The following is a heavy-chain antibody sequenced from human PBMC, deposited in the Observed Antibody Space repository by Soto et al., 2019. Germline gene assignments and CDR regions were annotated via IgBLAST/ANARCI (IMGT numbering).Heavy chain of an antibody. J-gene: IGHJ5*02. CDR1: GASIRSYY. V-gene: IGHV4-59*01. Sequence: PSETLSLTCSVSGASIRSYYWSWVRQPPGKGLEWIGYIYYSGSTNYNPSLKSRVTISVDTSKNQFSLKLSSVTAADTAVYYCARTIAVAGTGWFDPWGQGTLVTVSS. CDR3: ARTIAVAGTGWFDP. CDR2: IYYSGST. D-gene: IGHD6-19*01.